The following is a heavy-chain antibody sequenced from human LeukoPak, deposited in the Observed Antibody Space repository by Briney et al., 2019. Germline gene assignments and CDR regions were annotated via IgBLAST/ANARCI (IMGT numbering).Heavy chain of an antibody. D-gene: IGHD6-13*01. CDR2: INPSGGST. Sequence: ASVKVSCKASGYTFTSYYMHWVRQAPGQGLEWMGIINPSGGSTSYAQKFQGRVTMTRDMSTSTVYMELSSLRSEDTAVYYCAREWGIAAAGPTMDVWGQGATVTVSS. CDR1: GYTFTSYY. V-gene: IGHV1-46*01. CDR3: AREWGIAAAGPTMDV. J-gene: IGHJ6*02.